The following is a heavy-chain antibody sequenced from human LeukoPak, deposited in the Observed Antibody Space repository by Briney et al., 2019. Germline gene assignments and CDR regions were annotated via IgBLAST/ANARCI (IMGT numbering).Heavy chain of an antibody. Sequence: SETLSLTCTVSGGSISSSSAYWGWIRQPPGKGLEWIGSIYYSKNTYYNPSLNSRVTISADTSKNQFSLTLDSVSATDTAVYYCVSPRGFSYGYFDYWGQRTLVTVSS. CDR2: IYYSKNT. J-gene: IGHJ4*02. CDR1: GGSISSSSAY. V-gene: IGHV4-39*01. CDR3: VSPRGFSYGYFDY. D-gene: IGHD5-18*01.